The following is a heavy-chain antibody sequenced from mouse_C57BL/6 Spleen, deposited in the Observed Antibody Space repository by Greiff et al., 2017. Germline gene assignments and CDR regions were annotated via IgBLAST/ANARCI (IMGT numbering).Heavy chain of an antibody. CDR3: ARSLKEGAYAMDY. CDR2: ISYDGSN. Sequence: EVKVEESGPGLVKPSQSLSLTCSVTGYSITSGYYWNWIRQFPGNKLEWMGYISYDGSNNYNPSLKNRISITRDTSKNQFFLKLNSVTTEDTATYYCARSLKEGAYAMDYWGQGTSVTVSS. V-gene: IGHV3-6*01. J-gene: IGHJ4*01. CDR1: GYSITSGYY.